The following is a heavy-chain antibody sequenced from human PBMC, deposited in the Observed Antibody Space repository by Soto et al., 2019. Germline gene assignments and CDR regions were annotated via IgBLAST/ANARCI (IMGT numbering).Heavy chain of an antibody. J-gene: IGHJ5*01. V-gene: IGHV1-18*01. CDR1: GYTFTSYG. D-gene: IGHD6-19*01. CDR2: ISAYNGNT. Sequence: ASVKVSCKASGYTFTSYGISWVRQALGQGLEWMGWISAYNGNTNYAQKLQGRVTMTTDTSTSTAYMELRSLRSDDTAVYYCARDPVGYSNGGHQNLFDLWGQGTLVTVSS. CDR3: ARDPVGYSNGGHQNLFDL.